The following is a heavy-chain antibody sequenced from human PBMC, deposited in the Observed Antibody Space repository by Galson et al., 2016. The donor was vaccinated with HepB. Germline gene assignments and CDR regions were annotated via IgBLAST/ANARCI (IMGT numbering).Heavy chain of an antibody. D-gene: IGHD4-17*01. J-gene: IGHJ4*02. CDR3: ARVFGTVTAYHFDY. Sequence: SLRLSCAASGFSFSDYYMSWIRQAPGKGLEWISHIRGGGSTINYADPMKGRFTISRDNAKNSLYLQINSLRAEDTAVYYCARVFGTVTAYHFDYWGRGTLVTVSS. V-gene: IGHV3-11*01. CDR2: IRGGGSTI. CDR1: GFSFSDYY.